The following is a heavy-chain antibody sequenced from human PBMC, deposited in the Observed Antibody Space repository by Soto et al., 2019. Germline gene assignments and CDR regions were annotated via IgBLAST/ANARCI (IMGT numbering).Heavy chain of an antibody. CDR2: MNPNSGNT. V-gene: IGHV1-8*01. CDR1: GYTFTSYD. Sequence: ASVKVSCKASGYTFTSYDINWVRQATGQGLEWMGWMNPNSGNTAYAQKFQGRVTMTRNNSISTAYMELSSLRSEDTAVYYCARYLGELDAFDFWGQGTMVTVSS. CDR3: ARYLGELDAFDF. J-gene: IGHJ3*01. D-gene: IGHD2-21*01.